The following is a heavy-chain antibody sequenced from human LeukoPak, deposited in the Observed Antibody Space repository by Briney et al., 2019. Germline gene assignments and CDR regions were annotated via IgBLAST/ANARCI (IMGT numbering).Heavy chain of an antibody. J-gene: IGHJ4*02. V-gene: IGHV4-59*01. CDR3: ARGSPHFTDY. CDR2: IYYSGST. D-gene: IGHD3-3*02. Sequence: ETLSLTCTVSGGSISSYYWSWIRQPPGKGLEWIGYIYYSGSTNYNPSLKSRVTISVDTSKNQFSLKLSSVTAADTAVYYCARGSPHFTDYWGQGTLVTVSS. CDR1: GGSISSYY.